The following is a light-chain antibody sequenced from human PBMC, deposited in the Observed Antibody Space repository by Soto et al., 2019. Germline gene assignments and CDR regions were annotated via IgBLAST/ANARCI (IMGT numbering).Light chain of an antibody. J-gene: IGKJ5*01. CDR1: RDIGKY. V-gene: IGKV1-33*01. CDR3: QRYDSLPPT. CDR2: DAS. Sequence: DIQTTQSPSSLSASVGDRVTITCQASRDIGKYLNWFQEKPGKAPKLLIYDASNLQTGVPSRFSGSGSGTDFTFTISSLQPEDFATYYCQRYDSLPPTFGQGTRLEIK.